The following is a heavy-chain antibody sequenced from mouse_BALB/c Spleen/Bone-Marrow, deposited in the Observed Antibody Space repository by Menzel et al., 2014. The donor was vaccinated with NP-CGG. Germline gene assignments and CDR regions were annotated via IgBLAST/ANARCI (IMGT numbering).Heavy chain of an antibody. J-gene: IGHJ2*01. CDR1: GFDFSRYW. CDR3: ARQGYYGRSDY. V-gene: IGHV4-1*02. CDR2: INPDSSTI. D-gene: IGHD1-1*01. Sequence: EVQRVESGGGLVQPGGSLKLSCAASGFDFSRYWMSWVRQAPGKGLKWIGEINPDSSTINYTPSLKDKFIISRYNAKIMLYLQMSKVRSEDTALYYCARQGYYGRSDYWGQGTTLTVSS.